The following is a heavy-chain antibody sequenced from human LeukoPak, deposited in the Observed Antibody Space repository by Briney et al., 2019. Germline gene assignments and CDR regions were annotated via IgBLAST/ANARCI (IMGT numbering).Heavy chain of an antibody. CDR3: ARDPGSPGGGVDV. CDR2: SNTNSGAT. Sequence: GSVKVSCKASGYTFTNYYIHWVRQAPGQGLEWMGRSNTNSGATNYAQKFQGRVTMKRDTSITTTYLELSRLRSDDTAIYYCARDPGSPGGGVDVWGQGTTVIVSS. V-gene: IGHV1-2*06. D-gene: IGHD2-15*01. J-gene: IGHJ6*02. CDR1: GYTFTNYY.